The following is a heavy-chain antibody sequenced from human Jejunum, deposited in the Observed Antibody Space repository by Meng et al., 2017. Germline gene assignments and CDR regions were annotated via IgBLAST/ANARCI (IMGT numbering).Heavy chain of an antibody. Sequence: VQLVQSGAELKKPGAAVRVSCKASGYTFINNALHWMRQAPGQSLEWVGWMNAGIGDTKYSQNLQGRVTITRDTSASKTYMELRSLKSEDTATYYCARDRGATYSFDYWGQGTLVTVSS. J-gene: IGHJ4*02. CDR3: ARDRGATYSFDY. CDR2: MNAGIGDT. CDR1: GYTFINNA. D-gene: IGHD1-26*01. V-gene: IGHV1-3*01.